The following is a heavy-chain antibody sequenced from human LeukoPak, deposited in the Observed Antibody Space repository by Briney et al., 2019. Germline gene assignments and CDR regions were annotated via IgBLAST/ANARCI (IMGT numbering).Heavy chain of an antibody. V-gene: IGHV4-34*01. J-gene: IGHJ5*02. D-gene: IGHD3-10*01. CDR3: ARHPYGSGSYSP. Sequence: SETLSLTCAVYGGSFSGYYWSWLRQPPGKGLEWIGEINHSGSTNYNPSLKSRVTISVDTSKNQFSLKLSSVTAADTAVYYCARHPYGSGSYSPWGQGTLVTVSS. CDR2: INHSGST. CDR1: GGSFSGYY.